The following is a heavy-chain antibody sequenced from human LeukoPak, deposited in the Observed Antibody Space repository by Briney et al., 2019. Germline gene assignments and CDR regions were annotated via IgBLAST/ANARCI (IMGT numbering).Heavy chain of an antibody. CDR2: IHYSGST. CDR1: GGSISGYY. D-gene: IGHD2-21*02. Sequence: SETLYLTCTVSGGSISGYYWSWIRKPPGKGLEWIGYIHYSGSTRSNPSLENRVTISVDTSQNQFSLNLTSVSAADTAVYYCASRAAFCGDDCFRFDYWGQGTLVTVSS. V-gene: IGHV4-59*01. CDR3: ASRAAFCGDDCFRFDY. J-gene: IGHJ4*02.